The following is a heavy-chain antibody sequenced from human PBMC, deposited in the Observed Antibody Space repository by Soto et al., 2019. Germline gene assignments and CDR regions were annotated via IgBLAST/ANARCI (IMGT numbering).Heavy chain of an antibody. CDR1: GYTFTSYG. CDR3: ARDRFRNAPEGDYYYYGMDV. CDR2: ISAYNGNT. J-gene: IGHJ6*02. V-gene: IGHV1-18*01. D-gene: IGHD1-1*01. Sequence: GASVKVSCKASGYTFTSYGISWVRQAPGQGLEWMGWISAYNGNTNYAQKLQGRVTMTTDTSTSTAYMELRSLRSDDTAVYYCARDRFRNAPEGDYYYYGMDVWGQGTTVTVSS.